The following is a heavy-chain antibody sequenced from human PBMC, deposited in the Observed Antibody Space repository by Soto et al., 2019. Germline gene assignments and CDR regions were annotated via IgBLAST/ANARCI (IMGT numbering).Heavy chain of an antibody. V-gene: IGHV4-30-2*01. CDR3: ARYLLRGVIDL. CDR1: GASISSGGYS. CDR2: IYHSGDT. D-gene: IGHD2-8*01. J-gene: IGHJ4*02. Sequence: SETLSLTCAVFGASISSGGYSWSWIRQPPGKGLEWIGYIYHSGDTFYNPSLRGRVTVSVDRSKNQSSLNLESVTAADTAVYYCARYLLRGVIDLWGQGSLVTVSS.